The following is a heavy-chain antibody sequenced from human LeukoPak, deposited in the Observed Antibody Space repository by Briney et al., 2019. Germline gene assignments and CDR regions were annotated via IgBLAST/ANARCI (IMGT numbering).Heavy chain of an antibody. J-gene: IGHJ3*02. Sequence: PSETLSLTCTVSGGSISSSSYYWGWIRQPPGKGLEWIGEINHSGSTNYNPSLKSRVTISVDTSKNQFSLKLSSVTAADTAVYYCARGLTGITMVRGVTSDAFDIWGQGTMVTVSS. CDR2: INHSGST. D-gene: IGHD3-10*01. CDR1: GGSISSSSYY. V-gene: IGHV4-39*07. CDR3: ARGLTGITMVRGVTSDAFDI.